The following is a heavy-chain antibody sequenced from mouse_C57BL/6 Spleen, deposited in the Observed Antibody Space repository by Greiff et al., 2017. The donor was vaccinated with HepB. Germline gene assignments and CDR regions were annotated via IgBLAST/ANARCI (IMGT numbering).Heavy chain of an antibody. CDR3: ARGGFYYGSSLAWFAY. J-gene: IGHJ3*01. CDR2: ISDGGSYT. Sequence: EVQLVESGGGLVKPGGSLKLSCAASGFTFSSYAMSWVRQTPEKRLEWVATISDGGSYTYYPDNVKGRFTISRDNAKNNLYLQMSHLKSEDTAMYYCARGGFYYGSSLAWFAYWGQGTLVTVSA. V-gene: IGHV5-4*01. CDR1: GFTFSSYA. D-gene: IGHD1-1*01.